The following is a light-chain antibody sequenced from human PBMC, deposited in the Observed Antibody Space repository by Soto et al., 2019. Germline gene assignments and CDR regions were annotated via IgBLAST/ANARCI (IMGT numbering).Light chain of an antibody. CDR1: QSVSSN. CDR3: QHADSFPLIT. J-gene: IGKJ5*01. V-gene: IGKV3-15*01. Sequence: EIVMTQSPATLSVSPGERATLSCRASQSVSSNLAWYQQKPGQAPRLLIYGASTRATGIPARFSGSGSGTDFTLTISSLQPVDFATYYCQHADSFPLITFGQGTRLEIK. CDR2: GAS.